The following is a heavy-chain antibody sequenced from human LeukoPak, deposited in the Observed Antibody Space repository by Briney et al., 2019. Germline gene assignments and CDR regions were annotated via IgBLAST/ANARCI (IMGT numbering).Heavy chain of an antibody. D-gene: IGHD6-13*01. CDR1: GGSVSSSKYL. CDR2: ISYSGNA. CDR3: ARGRGSSSWYRNYYYGMDV. Sequence: SETLSLTCAVSGGSVSSSKYLWGWIRQPPGKELEWIGSISYSGNADYNPSLRSRVTLSVDTSKNQFSLKLTSVTAADTAVYYCARGRGSSSWYRNYYYGMDVWGQGTTVTVSS. V-gene: IGHV4-39*01. J-gene: IGHJ6*02.